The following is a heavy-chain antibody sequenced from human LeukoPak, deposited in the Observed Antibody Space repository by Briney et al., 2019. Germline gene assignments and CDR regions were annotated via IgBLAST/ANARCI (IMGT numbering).Heavy chain of an antibody. CDR3: ARAPPRLDGYILYY. J-gene: IGHJ4*02. D-gene: IGHD5-24*01. Sequence: SVKVSCKASGGTXSNLAISWVRQAPGQGLEWMGRIIPTTGLANYAQKFQGRVTITADKSTSTAYMELSSLRSEDTAVYYCARAPPRLDGYILYYWGQGTLVTVSS. V-gene: IGHV1-69*04. CDR1: GGTXSNLA. CDR2: IIPTTGLA.